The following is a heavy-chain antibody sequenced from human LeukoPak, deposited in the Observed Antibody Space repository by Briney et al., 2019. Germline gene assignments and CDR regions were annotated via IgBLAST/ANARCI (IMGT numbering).Heavy chain of an antibody. D-gene: IGHD3-10*01. V-gene: IGHV3-21*01. CDR1: GCTFSSYS. CDR3: ARPYGSGRYFDY. Sequence: GGSLRLSCAASGCTFSSYSMNWVRQAPGKGLEWVSSISSSSSYIYYADSVKGRFTISRDNAKNSLYLQMNSLRAEDTAVYYCARPYGSGRYFDYWGQGTLVTVSS. J-gene: IGHJ4*02. CDR2: ISSSSSYI.